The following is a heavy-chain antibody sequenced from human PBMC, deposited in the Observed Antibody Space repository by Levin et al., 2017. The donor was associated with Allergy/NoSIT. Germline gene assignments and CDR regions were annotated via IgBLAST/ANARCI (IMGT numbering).Heavy chain of an antibody. D-gene: IGHD7-27*01. CDR1: GFTFSSYW. V-gene: IGHV3-15*01. CDR2: IKSKTDRGTT. CDR3: TATLGY. Sequence: GGSLRLSCAASGFTFSSYWMHWVRQAPGKGLEWVGRIKSKTDRGTTDYAAPVKGRFTISRDDSKNTLYLQMNSLKTEDTAVYYCTATLGYWGQGTLVTVSS. J-gene: IGHJ4*02.